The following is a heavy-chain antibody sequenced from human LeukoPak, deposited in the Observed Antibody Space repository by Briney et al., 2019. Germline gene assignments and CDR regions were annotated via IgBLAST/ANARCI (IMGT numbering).Heavy chain of an antibody. Sequence: GQSLRLSCTASGFIFRDRAMSWVRQAPGKGLEWVGFIRTRALGETTEYAASVKDRFTISRDDSISIAYLHMNSLKTEDTAVYYCTTDHGVATDYYYYGMDVWGQGTTVTVSS. J-gene: IGHJ6*02. D-gene: IGHD5-12*01. CDR1: GFIFRDRA. CDR2: IRTRALGETT. V-gene: IGHV3-49*04. CDR3: TTDHGVATDYYYYGMDV.